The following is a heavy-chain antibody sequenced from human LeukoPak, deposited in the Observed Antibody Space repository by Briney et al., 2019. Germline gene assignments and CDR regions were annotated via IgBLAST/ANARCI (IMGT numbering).Heavy chain of an antibody. CDR3: ARVVGGHDFWSGYVPVLGYGMDV. V-gene: IGHV3-23*01. CDR1: GFTFSSYA. J-gene: IGHJ6*02. CDR2: ISGSGGST. Sequence: QSGGSLRLSCAASGFTFSSYAMSWVRQAPGKGLEWVSAISGSGGSTYYADSVKGRFTISRDNSKNTLYLQMNSLRAEDTAVYYCARVVGGHDFWSGYVPVLGYGMDVWGQGTTVTVSS. D-gene: IGHD3-3*01.